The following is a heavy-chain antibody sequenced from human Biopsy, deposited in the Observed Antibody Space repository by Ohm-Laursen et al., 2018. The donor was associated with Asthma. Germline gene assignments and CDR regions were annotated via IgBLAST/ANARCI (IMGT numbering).Heavy chain of an antibody. D-gene: IGHD4-23*01. Sequence: RSLRLSCAASGFTFGDYWMSWVRQAPGKGLEWVAVISYDGGNKFYGDSVKGRFTLSRDNSRNTLYLQMNSLRVEDTAIYYCARTHERWTSIQDDALDIWGQGTMVIVSS. CDR3: ARTHERWTSIQDDALDI. CDR1: GFTFGDYW. CDR2: ISYDGGNK. J-gene: IGHJ3*02. V-gene: IGHV3-30*03.